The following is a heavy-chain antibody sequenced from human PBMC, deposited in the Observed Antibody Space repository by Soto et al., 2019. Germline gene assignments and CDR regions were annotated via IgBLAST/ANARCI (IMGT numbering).Heavy chain of an antibody. CDR3: AKELHTSSGWSQVIY. D-gene: IGHD6-19*01. Sequence: GGSLRLSCAASGFTFSDFGMHWVRQAPGKGLEWVAVISYDGNKKYYADSVKGRFTISRDNSENTPYLQMNSLRAEDTAVYYCAKELHTSSGWSQVIYWGQGTLVTVSS. V-gene: IGHV3-30*18. J-gene: IGHJ4*02. CDR2: ISYDGNKK. CDR1: GFTFSDFG.